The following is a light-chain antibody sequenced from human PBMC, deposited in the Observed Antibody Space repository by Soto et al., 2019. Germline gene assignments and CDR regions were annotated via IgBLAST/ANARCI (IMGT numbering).Light chain of an antibody. V-gene: IGLV2-14*01. CDR3: SSYTSSSTLAQV. CDR2: DVS. Sequence: QSALTQPASVSGSPGQSITISCTGTSSDVGGYNYVSWYQQHPGKAPKLMIYDVSNRPSGVSNRFSGSKSGNTASLTISGLQAEDEADYYYSSYTSSSTLAQVFGGGTKLTVL. CDR1: SSDVGGYNY. J-gene: IGLJ2*01.